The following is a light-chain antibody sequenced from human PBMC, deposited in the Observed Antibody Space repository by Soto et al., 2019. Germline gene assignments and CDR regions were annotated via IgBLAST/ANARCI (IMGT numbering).Light chain of an antibody. CDR1: QSISNY. CDR3: QQSYSTFMYT. CDR2: AAS. Sequence: DIQMTQSPSSLSASVGDRVTITCRASQSISNYLNWYQQKPGKAPKLLIYAASTLQSGVPSRFSGSGSGTDFTLTTSSLQPEDFATYYCQQSYSTFMYTFGQGTKVDIK. J-gene: IGKJ2*01. V-gene: IGKV1-39*01.